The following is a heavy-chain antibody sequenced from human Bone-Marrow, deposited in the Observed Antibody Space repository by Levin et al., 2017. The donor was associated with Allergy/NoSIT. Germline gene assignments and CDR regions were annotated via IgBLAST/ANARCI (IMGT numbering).Heavy chain of an antibody. CDR1: GYTFTSYD. J-gene: IGHJ6*02. Sequence: RASVKVSCKASGYTFTSYDINWVRQATGQGLEWMGWMNPNSGNTGYAQKFQGRVTMTRNTSISTAYMELSSLRSEDTAVYYCARGCWRCHGEEEKQQLVGPKENYGMDVWGQGTTVTVSS. CDR3: ARGCWRCHGEEEKQQLVGPKENYGMDV. V-gene: IGHV1-8*01. D-gene: IGHD6-13*01. CDR2: MNPNSGNT.